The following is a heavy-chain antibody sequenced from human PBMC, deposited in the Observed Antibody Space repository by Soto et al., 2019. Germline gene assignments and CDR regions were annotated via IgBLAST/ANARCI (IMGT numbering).Heavy chain of an antibody. CDR1: GYTFTSYG. D-gene: IGHD6-19*01. J-gene: IGHJ4*02. CDR2: ISAYNGNT. Sequence: QVQLVQSGAEVKKPGASVKVSCKASGYTFTSYGISWVRQAPGQGLEWMGWISAYNGNTNYAQKLQGRVTMTTDTATSTAYMELRSLRSDDTAVYYCARDPHSSGWYLGGSFDYWGQGTLVTVSS. CDR3: ARDPHSSGWYLGGSFDY. V-gene: IGHV1-18*04.